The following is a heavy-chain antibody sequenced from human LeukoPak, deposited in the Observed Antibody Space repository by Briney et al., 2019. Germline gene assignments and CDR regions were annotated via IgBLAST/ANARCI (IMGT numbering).Heavy chain of an antibody. J-gene: IGHJ4*02. CDR1: GFTLSTYG. Sequence: TGGSLRLSCAASGFTLSTYGMNWVRQAPGKGLEWVSYTSGSGTTIYYADSVKGRFTISRDNAKNSLYLQMNSLRAEDTAVYYCASSDYWGQGTLVTVSS. CDR2: TSGSGTTI. CDR3: ASSDY. V-gene: IGHV3-48*03.